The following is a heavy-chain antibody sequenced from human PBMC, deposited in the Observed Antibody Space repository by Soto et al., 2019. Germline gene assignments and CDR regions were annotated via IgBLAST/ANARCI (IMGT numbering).Heavy chain of an antibody. Sequence: PGGSLRLSCSTSGFPFNNAWMNWVRQVTGKGLEWVGRIKPKADGGATDYAAPVKGRFTISRDDSKNTVYLEMNSLKIEDTALYFCATHIRITGTPGSWGQGTLVTVSS. CDR2: IKPKADGGAT. V-gene: IGHV3-15*07. J-gene: IGHJ5*02. D-gene: IGHD1-7*01. CDR1: GFPFNNAW. CDR3: ATHIRITGTPGS.